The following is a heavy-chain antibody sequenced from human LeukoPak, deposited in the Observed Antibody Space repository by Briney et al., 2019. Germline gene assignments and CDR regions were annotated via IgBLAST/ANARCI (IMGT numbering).Heavy chain of an antibody. D-gene: IGHD5-24*01. CDR1: GGSISSGGYY. Sequence: PSETLSLTCTVSGGSISSGGYYWSWLRQPPGKGLEWIGYIYHSGSTYYNPSLKSRVTISVDRSKNQFSLKLSSVTAADTAVYYCARDGKGLQGWFDPWGQGTLVTVSS. CDR3: ARDGKGLQGWFDP. J-gene: IGHJ5*02. CDR2: IYHSGST. V-gene: IGHV4-30-2*01.